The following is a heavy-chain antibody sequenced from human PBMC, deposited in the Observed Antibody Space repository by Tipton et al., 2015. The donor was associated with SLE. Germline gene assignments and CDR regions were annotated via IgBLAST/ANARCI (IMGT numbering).Heavy chain of an antibody. V-gene: IGHV3-30*14. CDR2: ISYDGSNK. Sequence: SLRLSCAASGFTFSRYALHWVRQAPGKGLEWVAVISYDGSNKYYADSVKGRFTISRDNSKNTLYLQMNSLRAEDTAVYYCARDGVAVPGPYFEYWGQGTLVTVSS. D-gene: IGHD6-19*01. CDR3: ARDGVAVPGPYFEY. CDR1: GFTFSRYA. J-gene: IGHJ4*02.